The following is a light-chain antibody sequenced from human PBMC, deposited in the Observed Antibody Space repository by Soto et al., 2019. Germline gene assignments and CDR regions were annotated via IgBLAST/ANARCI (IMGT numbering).Light chain of an antibody. V-gene: IGKV1-39*01. CDR3: QQSYRT. CDR2: AAS. CDR1: QSISNY. J-gene: IGKJ1*01. Sequence: DIQMTQSPSSLSASVGDSVTITCRASQSISNYLNWYQQKPGKAPKLLIYAASSLQSGVPSRFSGSGSGTDFTLTISSLQPEDFATYYCQQSYRTFGQGTKVEIK.